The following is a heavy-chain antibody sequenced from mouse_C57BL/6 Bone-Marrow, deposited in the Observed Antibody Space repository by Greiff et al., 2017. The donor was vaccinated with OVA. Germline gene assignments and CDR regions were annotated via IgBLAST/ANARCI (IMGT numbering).Heavy chain of an antibody. V-gene: IGHV1-26*01. CDR3: SHYYAYYYAMDY. Sequence: EVQLQQSGPELVKPGASVKISCKASGYTFTDYYMNWVKQSHGKSLEWIGDINPNNGGTSYNQKFKGKATLTVDKSSSTAYMELRSLTSEDSAVYYCSHYYAYYYAMDYWGQGTSVTVSS. J-gene: IGHJ4*01. D-gene: IGHD1-2*01. CDR1: GYTFTDYY. CDR2: INPNNGGT.